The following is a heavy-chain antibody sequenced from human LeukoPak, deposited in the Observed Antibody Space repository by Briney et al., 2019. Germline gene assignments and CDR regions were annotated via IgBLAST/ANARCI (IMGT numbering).Heavy chain of an antibody. CDR2: IDWDDDK. J-gene: IGHJ2*01. D-gene: IGHD4-17*01. CDR3: ARITAYGEDWYFDL. V-gene: IGHV2-70*01. CDR1: GFSLSTSGMC. Sequence: ESGPTLVNPTQALTLTCTFSGFSLSTSGMCVSWIRQPPVKALEWLALIDWDDDKYYSTSLKTRLTISKDTSKNQVVLTMTNMDPVDTATYYCARITAYGEDWYFDLWGRGTLVTVSS.